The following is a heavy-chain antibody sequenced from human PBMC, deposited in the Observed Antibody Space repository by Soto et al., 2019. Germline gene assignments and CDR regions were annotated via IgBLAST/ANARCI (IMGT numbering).Heavy chain of an antibody. Sequence: ASVKVSCKASGGTFSSYTISWVRQAPGQGLEWMGRIIPILGIANYAQKFQGRVTITADKSTSTAYMELSSLRSEDTAVYYCAGGSSTSAWADYMDVWGKGTTVTVSS. CDR2: IIPILGIA. CDR3: AGGSSTSAWADYMDV. J-gene: IGHJ6*03. D-gene: IGHD2-2*01. V-gene: IGHV1-69*02. CDR1: GGTFSSYT.